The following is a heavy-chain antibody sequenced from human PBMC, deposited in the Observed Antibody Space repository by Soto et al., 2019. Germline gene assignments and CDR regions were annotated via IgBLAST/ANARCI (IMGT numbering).Heavy chain of an antibody. CDR3: AREGGHYFDY. D-gene: IGHD3-16*01. Sequence: QVQLQESGPGLVKPSETLSLTCTVSGGSISSYYWSWIRQPPGKGLEWIGYIYYSGSTNYNPSLNSRVTISVDTAKIQFSMNLSSVTAADTAVYYCAREGGHYFDYWGQGTLVTVSS. J-gene: IGHJ4*02. CDR2: IYYSGST. V-gene: IGHV4-59*08. CDR1: GGSISSYY.